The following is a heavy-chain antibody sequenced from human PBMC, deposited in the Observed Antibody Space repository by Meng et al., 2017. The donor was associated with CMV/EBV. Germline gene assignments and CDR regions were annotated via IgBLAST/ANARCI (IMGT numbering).Heavy chain of an antibody. D-gene: IGHD3-3*01. CDR1: GYTFTSYG. CDR2: ISAYNGNT. V-gene: IGHV1-18*01. J-gene: IGHJ6*02. Sequence: SVTVSCKASGYTFTSYGISWVRQAPGQGLEWMGWISAYNGNTNYAQKLQGRVTMTTDTSTSTAYMELRSLRSDDTAVYYCARVPDFWSGLDDGMDVWGQGTTVTVSS. CDR3: ARVPDFWSGLDDGMDV.